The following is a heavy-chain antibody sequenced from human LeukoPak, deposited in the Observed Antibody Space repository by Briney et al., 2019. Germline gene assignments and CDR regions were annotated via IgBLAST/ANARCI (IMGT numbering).Heavy chain of an antibody. CDR2: IGTAGDP. D-gene: IGHD2-21*02. Sequence: GGSLRLSCAASGFTFRNAWMSWVRQAPGKGLEWVSAIGTAGDPYYPGSVKGRFTISRENAKNSLYLQMNSLRAGDTAVYYCARAGRLSGAGNYYYGMDVWGQGTTVTVSS. J-gene: IGHJ6*02. V-gene: IGHV3-13*05. CDR3: ARAGRLSGAGNYYYGMDV. CDR1: GFTFRNAW.